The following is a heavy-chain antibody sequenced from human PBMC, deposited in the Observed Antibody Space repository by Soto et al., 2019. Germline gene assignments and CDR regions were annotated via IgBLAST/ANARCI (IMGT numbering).Heavy chain of an antibody. D-gene: IGHD3-10*01. CDR2: IYYSGST. J-gene: IGHJ2*01. CDR1: GGSISSSSYY. CDR3: ARTPPGPSTYWYFDL. V-gene: IGHV4-39*01. Sequence: QLQLQESGPGLVKPSETLSLTCTVSGGSISSSSYYWGWIRQPPGKGLEWIGSIYYSGSTYYNPSLKVRPPIPVTPPKTQSPLRLGSVTAADAAVYYWARTPPGPSTYWYFDLGGRGPLVPVSS.